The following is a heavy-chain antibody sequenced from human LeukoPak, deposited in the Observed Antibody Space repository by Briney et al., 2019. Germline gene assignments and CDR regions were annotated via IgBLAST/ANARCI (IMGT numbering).Heavy chain of an antibody. CDR1: GFTFSSYS. Sequence: GGSLRLSCAASGFTFSSYSMNWVRQAPGKGLEWVSYISSSSSTIYYADSVKGRFTISRDNAKNSLYLQMNSLRAEDTAVYYCARGNYRGYYMDVWGKGTTVTFSS. CDR3: ARGNYRGYYMDV. CDR2: ISSSSSTI. J-gene: IGHJ6*03. V-gene: IGHV3-48*01. D-gene: IGHD1-7*01.